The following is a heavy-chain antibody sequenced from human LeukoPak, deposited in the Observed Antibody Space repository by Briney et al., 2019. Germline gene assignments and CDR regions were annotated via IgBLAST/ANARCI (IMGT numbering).Heavy chain of an antibody. CDR2: IKQDGSER. CDR3: ARDRAYESDSSGYYVSFEDY. Sequence: GGSLRLSCAASRFTFSRYWMSWVRQAPGKGLEWVANIKQDGSERYYVDSVSGRFTISRDNAKNSLFLEMNRLRAEDTAVYYCARDRAYESDSSGYYVSFEDYWGQGTLVTVSS. CDR1: RFTFSRYW. V-gene: IGHV3-7*05. D-gene: IGHD3-22*01. J-gene: IGHJ4*02.